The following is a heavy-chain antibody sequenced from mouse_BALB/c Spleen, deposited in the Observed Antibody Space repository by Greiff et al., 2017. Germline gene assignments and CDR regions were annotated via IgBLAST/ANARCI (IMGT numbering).Heavy chain of an antibody. J-gene: IGHJ3*01. CDR2: INPNNGGT. CDR3: AREARGGFAY. Sequence: VQLQQSGPELVKPGASVKIPCKASGYTFTDYNMDWVKQSHGKSLEWIGDINPNNGGTIYNQKFKGKATLTVDKSSSTAYMELRSLTSEDTAVYYYAREARGGFAYWGQGTLVTVSA. V-gene: IGHV1-18*01. CDR1: GYTFTDYN.